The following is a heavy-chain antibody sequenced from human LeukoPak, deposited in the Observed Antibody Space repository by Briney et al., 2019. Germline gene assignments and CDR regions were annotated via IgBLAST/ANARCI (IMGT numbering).Heavy chain of an antibody. CDR3: AKDREGGYYYDSSGLN. V-gene: IGHV3-23*01. J-gene: IGHJ4*02. Sequence: PGGSLRLSCAASGFPFSSYAMSWVRQAPGEGLEWVSGISDSGGSTYYADSVKGRFTISRDNSKNTLYLQMNSLRAEDTALYYCAKDREGGYYYDSSGLNWGQGTLVTVSS. CDR1: GFPFSSYA. D-gene: IGHD3-22*01. CDR2: ISDSGGST.